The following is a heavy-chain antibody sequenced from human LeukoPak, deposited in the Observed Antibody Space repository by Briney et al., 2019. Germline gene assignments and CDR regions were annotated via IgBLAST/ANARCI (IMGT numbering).Heavy chain of an antibody. D-gene: IGHD6-19*01. CDR1: GGSISSYY. CDR2: IYTSGST. Sequence: PSETLSLTCTVSGGSISSYYWSWIRQPAGKGLEWIGRIYTSGSTNYNPSLKSRVTMSVDTSKNQFSLKLSSVTAADTAVYYCARVGYSSGTYYFDYWGQGTLVTVSS. V-gene: IGHV4-4*07. J-gene: IGHJ4*02. CDR3: ARVGYSSGTYYFDY.